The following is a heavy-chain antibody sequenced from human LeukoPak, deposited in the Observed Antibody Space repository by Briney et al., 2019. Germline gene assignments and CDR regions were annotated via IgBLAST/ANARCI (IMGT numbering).Heavy chain of an antibody. D-gene: IGHD3-22*01. V-gene: IGHV1-69*04. CDR3: ARAYDSSAYRHPGFDY. Sequence: SVKVSCKASGGTFSSYAISWVRQAPGQGLEWMGRIIPILGIANYAQKFQGRVTITADKSTSTAYMELSSLRSEDTAVYYCARAYDSSAYRHPGFDYWGQGTLVTVSS. CDR1: GGTFSSYA. CDR2: IIPILGIA. J-gene: IGHJ4*02.